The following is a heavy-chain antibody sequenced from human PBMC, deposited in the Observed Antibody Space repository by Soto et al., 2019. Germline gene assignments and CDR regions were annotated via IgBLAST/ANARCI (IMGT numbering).Heavy chain of an antibody. D-gene: IGHD6-13*01. CDR3: ARDSLTAPGTFYY. CDR1: GFTLSTYW. J-gene: IGHJ4*02. V-gene: IGHV3-7*01. CDR2: IREDGSEK. Sequence: PGGSLRLSCAASGFTLSTYWMNWVRQAPGKGLEWVANIREDGSEKYYVDSVKGRFTVSRDNAKNSLYLQMNSLRADDTAVYYCARDSLTAPGTFYYWGQGTLVTVSS.